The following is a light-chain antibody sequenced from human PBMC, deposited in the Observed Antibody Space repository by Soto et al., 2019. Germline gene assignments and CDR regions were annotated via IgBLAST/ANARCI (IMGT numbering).Light chain of an antibody. Sequence: QSALTQPASVSGSPGQSITISCTGTSTDVGGYNYVSWYQHHPGKAPKLMIFDVTNRPSGVSNRFSGYKSGNTASLTISGLEADDEADYYCSSYTSSTILYVFGTGTEVTVL. V-gene: IGLV2-14*03. J-gene: IGLJ1*01. CDR3: SSYTSSTILYV. CDR2: DVT. CDR1: STDVGGYNY.